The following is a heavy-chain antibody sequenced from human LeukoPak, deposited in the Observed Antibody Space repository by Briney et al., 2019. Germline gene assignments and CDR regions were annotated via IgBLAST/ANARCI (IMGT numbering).Heavy chain of an antibody. CDR3: ARQYCSTTNCRGCDF. Sequence: GESLKISCKGSGYNFANYWIAWVRQMRGKGLEWMGIIYPGDSDTRYSPSFQGQVTISVDKSISTAYLQWHALKASDTAIYYCARQYCSTTNCRGCDFWGQGTLVTVSS. D-gene: IGHD2-2*01. CDR1: GYNFANYW. J-gene: IGHJ4*02. V-gene: IGHV5-51*01. CDR2: IYPGDSDT.